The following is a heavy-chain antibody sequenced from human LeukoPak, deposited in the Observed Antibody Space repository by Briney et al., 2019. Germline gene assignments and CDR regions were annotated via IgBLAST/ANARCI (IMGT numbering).Heavy chain of an antibody. V-gene: IGHV4-59*01. Sequence: SETLSLTCTVSGGSISSYYWSWIRQPPGKGLEWIGYIYYSGSTNYNPSLKSRVTISVDTSKNQFSLKLSSVTAADTAVYYCAGPGFLDYWGQGTLVTVSS. J-gene: IGHJ4*02. CDR3: AGPGFLDY. CDR2: IYYSGST. D-gene: IGHD3-10*01. CDR1: GGSISSYY.